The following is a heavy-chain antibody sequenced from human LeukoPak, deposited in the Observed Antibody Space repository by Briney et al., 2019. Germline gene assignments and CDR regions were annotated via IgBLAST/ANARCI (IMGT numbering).Heavy chain of an antibody. CDR1: GGSISSGGYY. CDR3: AVKIAAAGFY. D-gene: IGHD6-13*01. V-gene: IGHV4-31*03. J-gene: IGHJ4*02. Sequence: SQTLSLTCSVSGGSISSGGYYWSWIRQHPGKGLEWIGYVPYSGSTFYNPSLKSRVTISLDTTKNQFPLRLTSVTAADTAVYYCAVKIAAAGFYWGQGTLVTVSS. CDR2: VPYSGST.